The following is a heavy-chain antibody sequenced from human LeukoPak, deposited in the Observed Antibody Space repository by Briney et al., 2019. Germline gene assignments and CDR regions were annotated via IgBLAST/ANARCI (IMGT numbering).Heavy chain of an antibody. Sequence: GGSLRLSCAASGFTFSSYRMSWVRQAPGKGLEWVANIKQDGNEKYYVDSVKGRFTISRDNAKNSLYLQMNSLRAEDTAVYYCAREPGYSYGTGDAFDIWGQGTMATVSS. CDR3: AREPGYSYGTGDAFDI. D-gene: IGHD5-18*01. CDR1: GFTFSSYR. J-gene: IGHJ3*02. V-gene: IGHV3-7*01. CDR2: IKQDGNEK.